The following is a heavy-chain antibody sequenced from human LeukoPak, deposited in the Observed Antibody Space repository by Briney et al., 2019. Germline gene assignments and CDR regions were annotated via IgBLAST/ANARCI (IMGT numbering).Heavy chain of an antibody. D-gene: IGHD3-10*01. CDR1: GFTFSSYA. J-gene: IGHJ4*02. CDR2: ISGSGGST. CDR3: AKDIWRNRALSTMVRGVTFEY. Sequence: RPGGSLRLSYAASGFTFSSYAMSWVRQAPGNRLEWVSAISGSGGSTYYADSVTGRFTISSDTSKNTLYLQITSLRAEDTAVYYCAKDIWRNRALSTMVRGVTFEYWGQGTLVTVSS. V-gene: IGHV3-23*01.